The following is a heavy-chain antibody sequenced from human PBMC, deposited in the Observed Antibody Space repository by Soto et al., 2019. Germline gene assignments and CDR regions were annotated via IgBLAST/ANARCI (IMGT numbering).Heavy chain of an antibody. CDR1: GGSVSSGDYF. J-gene: IGHJ6*04. V-gene: IGHV4-61*08. CDR3: ARSPNYYYYGFEV. D-gene: IGHD3-10*01. Sequence: SETLSLTCTVSGGSVSSGDYFLSWLRQSPGKRLEWIAYIYYSGRTNYNPPLKTRATISVDTSKSQVSLTLTSMTAADAALYYCARSPNYYYYGFEVWGKGTAVTVSS. CDR2: IYYSGRT.